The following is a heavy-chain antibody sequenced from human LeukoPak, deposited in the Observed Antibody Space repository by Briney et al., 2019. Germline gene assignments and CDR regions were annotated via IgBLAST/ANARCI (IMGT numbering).Heavy chain of an antibody. CDR1: GFTFKNYR. CDR2: MKDDGNEI. J-gene: IGHJ4*02. Sequence: GGSLRLSCTASGFTFKNYRMTWVHQAPGKGLEWVASMKDDGNEIQYVDSVKGRFTISRDNAKNSLHLQMNNLRAEDTAVYYCARNRATNDYWGQGTLVTVSS. CDR3: ARNRATNDY. V-gene: IGHV3-7*01. D-gene: IGHD1-26*01.